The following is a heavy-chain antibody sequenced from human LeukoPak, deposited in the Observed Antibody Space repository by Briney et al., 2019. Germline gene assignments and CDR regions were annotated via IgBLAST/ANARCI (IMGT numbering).Heavy chain of an antibody. Sequence: PGGSLRLSCAASGFTFSSCWMHWVRQAPGKGLVWVSRIDPDGSNTNYADSVKGRFTISRDNAKNTVDLQMISLRDEDTSVYYCVRSHYFAGSGYYYDYWGQGTLVTVSS. J-gene: IGHJ4*02. V-gene: IGHV3-74*01. CDR3: VRSHYFAGSGYYYDY. D-gene: IGHD3-22*01. CDR2: IDPDGSNT. CDR1: GFTFSSCW.